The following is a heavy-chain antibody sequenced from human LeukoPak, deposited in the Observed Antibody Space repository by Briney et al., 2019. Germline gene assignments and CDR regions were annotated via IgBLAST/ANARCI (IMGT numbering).Heavy chain of an antibody. CDR1: GGSFSGYY. J-gene: IGHJ4*02. Sequence: SETLSLTCAVYGGSFSGYYWSWIRQPPGKGLEWIGEINHSGSTNYNPSLKSRVTISVDTSKNQFSLKLSSVTAADTAVYYCARGRRPGYSCGFSASPYFDYWGQGTLVTVSS. CDR2: INHSGST. V-gene: IGHV4-34*01. D-gene: IGHD5-18*01. CDR3: ARGRRPGYSCGFSASPYFDY.